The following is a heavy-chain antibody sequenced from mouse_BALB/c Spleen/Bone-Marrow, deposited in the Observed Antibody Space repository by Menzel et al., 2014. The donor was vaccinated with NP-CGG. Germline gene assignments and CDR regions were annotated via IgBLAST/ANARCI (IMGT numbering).Heavy chain of an antibody. V-gene: IGHV3-6*02. D-gene: IGHD1-1*01. CDR2: ISYDGSN. J-gene: IGHJ3*01. Sequence: DVQLVESGPGLVKPSQSLSLTCSVTGYSITSGYYWNWIRQFPGNKLGWMGYISYDGSNNYNPSLKNRISITRDTSKNQFFLKLNSVTTEDTATYYCAREDYYYGSPFAYWGLGTLVTVSA. CDR1: GYSITSGYY. CDR3: AREDYYYGSPFAY.